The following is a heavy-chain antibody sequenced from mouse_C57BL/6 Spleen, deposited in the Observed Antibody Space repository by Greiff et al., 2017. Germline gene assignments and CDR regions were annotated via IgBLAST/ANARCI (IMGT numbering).Heavy chain of an antibody. CDR1: GYSFTDYN. J-gene: IGHJ2*01. D-gene: IGHD1-1*01. CDR3: ARGGITTVVAPFDY. CDR2: ITPNYGTT. Sequence: EVQLQESGPELVKPGASVKISCKASGYSFTDYNMNWVKQSNGKSLEWIGVITPNYGTTSYNQKFKGKATLPVDQSSSTAYLQLNSLTSANSAVYYWARGGITTVVAPFDYWGQGTTLTVSS. V-gene: IGHV1-39*01.